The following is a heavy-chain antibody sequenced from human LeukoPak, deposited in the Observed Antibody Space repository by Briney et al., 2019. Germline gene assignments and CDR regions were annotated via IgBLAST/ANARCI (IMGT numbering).Heavy chain of an antibody. J-gene: IGHJ6*02. D-gene: IGHD6-19*01. CDR2: IYHSGST. CDR1: GGSISSGGYS. CDR3: GSRVAGTSMDV. Sequence: SETLSLTCAVSGGSISSGGYSWSWIRQPPGKGLEWIGYIYHSGSTYYNPSLKSRVTISVDRSKNQFSLKLSSVTAADTAVYYCGSRVAGTSMDVWGQGTTVTVSS. V-gene: IGHV4-30-2*02.